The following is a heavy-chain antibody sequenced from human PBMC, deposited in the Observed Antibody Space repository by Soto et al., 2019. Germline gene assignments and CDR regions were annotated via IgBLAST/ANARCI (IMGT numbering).Heavy chain of an antibody. CDR2: IYYSGST. D-gene: IGHD2-2*02. CDR3: ARGPPLGYCISTSCYKYFQH. J-gene: IGHJ1*01. V-gene: IGHV4-61*01. Sequence: SETLSLTCTVSGGSVSSGSYYWSWIRQPPGKGLEWIGYIYYSGSTNYNPSLKSRVTISVDTSKNQFSLKLSSVTAADTAVYYCARGPPLGYCISTSCYKYFQHWGQGTLVTVSS. CDR1: GGSVSSGSYY.